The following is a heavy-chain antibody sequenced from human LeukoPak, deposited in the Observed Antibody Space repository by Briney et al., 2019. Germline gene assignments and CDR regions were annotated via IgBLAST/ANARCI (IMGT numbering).Heavy chain of an antibody. J-gene: IGHJ3*02. Sequence: GGSLRLSCAASGFTFSSYEMNWVRQAPGKGLEWVSYISSSGSTIHYADSVKGRFTISRDNAKNSLYLQMNSLRAEDTAVYYCAREPRRRIAVAGTRDAFDIWGQGTMVTVSS. CDR1: GFTFSSYE. V-gene: IGHV3-48*03. CDR3: AREPRRRIAVAGTRDAFDI. D-gene: IGHD6-19*01. CDR2: ISSSGSTI.